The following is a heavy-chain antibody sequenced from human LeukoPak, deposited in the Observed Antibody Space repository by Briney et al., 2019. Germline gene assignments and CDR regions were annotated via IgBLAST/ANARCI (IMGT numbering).Heavy chain of an antibody. J-gene: IGHJ4*02. D-gene: IGHD4-23*01. CDR2: ISGSGGSA. CDR1: GFTFSSYA. Sequence: GGSLRLSCEASGFTFSSYAMSWVRQAPGKGLEWVSAISGSGGSAYYADSVKGRFTISRDNSKNTLYLQMNSLRAENTAVYYCAKSPLGNPFDYWGQGTLVTVSS. CDR3: AKSPLGNPFDY. V-gene: IGHV3-23*01.